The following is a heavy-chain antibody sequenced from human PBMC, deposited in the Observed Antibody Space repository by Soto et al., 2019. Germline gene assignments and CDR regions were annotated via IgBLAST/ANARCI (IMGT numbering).Heavy chain of an antibody. CDR2: ISAYNGNT. CDR1: GYTFTSYG. V-gene: IGHV1-18*04. J-gene: IGHJ6*02. Sequence: RASVKVSCKASGYTFTSYGISWVRQAPGQGLEWMGWISAYNGNTNYAQKLQGRVTMTTDTSTSTAYMELRSLRSDDTAVYYCARDAPDPKEYYGMDVWGQGTTVTVSS. CDR3: ARDAPDPKEYYGMDV.